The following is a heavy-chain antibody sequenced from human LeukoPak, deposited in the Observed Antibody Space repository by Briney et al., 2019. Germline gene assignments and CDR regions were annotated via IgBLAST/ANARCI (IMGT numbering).Heavy chain of an antibody. D-gene: IGHD3-10*01. CDR3: AKDLGSRPRYWFFDL. Sequence: PGRSLRLSCAASGFTFSNSGMHWVRQAPGKGLEWVAVISFDGTNKKVADSVEGRFTVSRGNSKNTLYLQMNNLRVEDSAVYYCAKDLGSRPRYWFFDLWGRGTLVTVSS. CDR1: GFTFSNSG. V-gene: IGHV3-30*18. CDR2: ISFDGTNK. J-gene: IGHJ2*01.